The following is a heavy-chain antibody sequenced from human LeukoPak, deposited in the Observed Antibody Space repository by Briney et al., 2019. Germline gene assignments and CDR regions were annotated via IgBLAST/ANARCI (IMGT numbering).Heavy chain of an antibody. Sequence: GGSLRLSCAASGFTFDDYAMHWVRQAPGKGLEWVSGISWNSGSIGYADSVKGRFTISRDNAKNSLYLQMNSLRAEDTAVYYCARDGYDFWSGYYRLPDYWGQGTLVTVSS. D-gene: IGHD3-3*01. V-gene: IGHV3-9*01. CDR3: ARDGYDFWSGYYRLPDY. CDR2: ISWNSGSI. J-gene: IGHJ4*02. CDR1: GFTFDDYA.